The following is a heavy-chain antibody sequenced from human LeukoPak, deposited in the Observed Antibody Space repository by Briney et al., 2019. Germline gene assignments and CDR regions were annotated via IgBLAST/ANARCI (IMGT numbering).Heavy chain of an antibody. J-gene: IGHJ4*02. CDR3: ARNGDSVYTFDY. CDR2: IYSGGST. CDR1: GFTVSSNY. Sequence: PGGSLRLSCAASGFTVSSNYMSWVRQAPGRGLEWVSVIYSGGSTYYADSDKGRFTISRNNSKNTLYLQMNSLRAEDTAVYYCARNGDSVYTFDYWGQGALVTVSS. D-gene: IGHD2-2*02. V-gene: IGHV3-53*01.